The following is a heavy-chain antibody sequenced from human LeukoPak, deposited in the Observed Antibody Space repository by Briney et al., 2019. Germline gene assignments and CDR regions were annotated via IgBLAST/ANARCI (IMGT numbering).Heavy chain of an antibody. D-gene: IGHD3-3*01. CDR1: GYTFTGYY. J-gene: IGHJ4*02. V-gene: IGHV1-2*02. Sequence: ASVKVSCKTSGYTFTGYYIHWVRQAPGQGFEWMGCINPNSGDTNFAQKSQGRVTVTRDTSISTAYMELRRLKSDDTAVYYCARDFIGFWSGFDYWGQGTLVTVSS. CDR2: INPNSGDT. CDR3: ARDFIGFWSGFDY.